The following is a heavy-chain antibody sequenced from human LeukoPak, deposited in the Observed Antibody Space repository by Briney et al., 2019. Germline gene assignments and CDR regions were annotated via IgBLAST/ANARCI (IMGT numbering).Heavy chain of an antibody. J-gene: IGHJ3*02. D-gene: IGHD4-17*01. V-gene: IGHV4-61*02. Sequence: PSQTLSLTCTVSGGSISSGSYYWSWIRQPAGKGLEWIGRIYTSGSTNYNPSLKSRVTISVDTSKNQFSLKLSSVTAADTAVYYCARIDYGDYDAFDIWGQGTMVTVSS. CDR2: IYTSGST. CDR3: ARIDYGDYDAFDI. CDR1: GGSISSGSYY.